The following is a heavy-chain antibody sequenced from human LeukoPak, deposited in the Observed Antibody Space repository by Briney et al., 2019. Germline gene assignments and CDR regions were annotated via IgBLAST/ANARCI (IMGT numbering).Heavy chain of an antibody. V-gene: IGHV3-23*01. J-gene: IGHJ4*02. CDR3: ARGLAYCSSTSCRTFDY. CDR1: GFRFDRYA. CDR2: ISYSGASP. D-gene: IGHD2-2*01. Sequence: GGSLRLSCAASGFRFDRYAMTWVRQTPGKGLEWVSAISYSGASPYYGDSVKGRFTISRDNAKNSLYLQMNSLRAEDTAVYYCARGLAYCSSTSCRTFDYWGQGTLVTVSS.